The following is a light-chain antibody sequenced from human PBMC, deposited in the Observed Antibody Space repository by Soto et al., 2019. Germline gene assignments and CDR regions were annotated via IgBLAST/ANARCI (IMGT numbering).Light chain of an antibody. Sequence: QSVLTQPASVSGSPGQSITISCTGTSRNVGGYNYVSCYQQHPGKPPKVMIYDVNNQPSGVSDRFSGSKSGNTASLISSGRQHKDEAVYFCSSYTGSSTLEEMFGGGTKLTVL. CDR1: SRNVGGYNY. CDR3: SSYTGSSTLEEM. J-gene: IGLJ3*02. CDR2: DVN. V-gene: IGLV2-14*03.